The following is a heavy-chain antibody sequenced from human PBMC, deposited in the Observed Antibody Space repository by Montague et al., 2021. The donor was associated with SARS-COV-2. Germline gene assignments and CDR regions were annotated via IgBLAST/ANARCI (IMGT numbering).Heavy chain of an antibody. J-gene: IGHJ6*02. Sequence: SETLSLTCNASGVSISNYHWSWIRQPPGKGLEFIGYIHYNGHKNXKPSLQSRVTMSVDTSKNQVSLKLTSVTAADTAVYYCARHDNSGTYPMDVWGQGTTVTVSS. CDR1: GVSISNYH. CDR3: ARHDNSGTYPMDV. CDR2: IHYNGHK. D-gene: IGHD3-10*01. V-gene: IGHV4-59*08.